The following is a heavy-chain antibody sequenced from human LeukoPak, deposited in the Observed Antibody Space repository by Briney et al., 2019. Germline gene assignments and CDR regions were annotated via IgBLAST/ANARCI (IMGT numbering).Heavy chain of an antibody. CDR2: IYTSGNT. J-gene: IGHJ4*02. CDR3: ARDSGAVEDTGVGFDY. Sequence: PSETLSLTCTVSGGSINSGDYYWNWIRQPAGKGLEWIGRIYTSGNTNYNPSLKSRVTMSLDTSKNEFSLRLSSVTAADTAVYYCARDSGAVEDTGVGFDYWGQGTLVTVSS. D-gene: IGHD6-19*01. CDR1: GGSINSGDYY. V-gene: IGHV4-61*02.